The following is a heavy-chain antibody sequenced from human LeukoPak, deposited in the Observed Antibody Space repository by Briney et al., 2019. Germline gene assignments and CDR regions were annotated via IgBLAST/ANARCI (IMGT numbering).Heavy chain of an antibody. CDR1: GGSISSYY. J-gene: IGHJ3*02. Sequence: SETLSLTCTVSGGSISSYYWSWIRQPPGKGLEWIGYIYYSGSTNYNPSLKSRVTISVDTSKNQFSLKLSSVTAADTAVYYCARDHGYSSSPYDAFDIWGQGTMVTVSS. CDR3: ARDHGYSSSPYDAFDI. V-gene: IGHV4-59*12. CDR2: IYYSGST. D-gene: IGHD6-13*01.